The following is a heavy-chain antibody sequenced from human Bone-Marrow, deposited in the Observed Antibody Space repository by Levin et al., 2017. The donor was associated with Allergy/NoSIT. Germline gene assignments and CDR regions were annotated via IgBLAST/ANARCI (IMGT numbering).Heavy chain of an antibody. V-gene: IGHV3-33*01. CDR2: IWYDGSNT. CDR1: GFTFSSYG. CDR3: ARDLTVTPDHPDPIYYFDY. J-gene: IGHJ4*02. D-gene: IGHD4-17*01. Sequence: GGSLRLSCAASGFTFSSYGMHWVRQAPGKGLEWVAVIWYDGSNTYYADSVKGRFTISRDNSKNTLYLQMNSLRAEDTAVYYCARDLTVTPDHPDPIYYFDYWGQGTLVTVSS.